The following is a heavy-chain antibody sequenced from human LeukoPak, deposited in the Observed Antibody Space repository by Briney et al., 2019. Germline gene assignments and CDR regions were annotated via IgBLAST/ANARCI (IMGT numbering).Heavy chain of an antibody. D-gene: IGHD6-13*01. CDR1: GGSISSGDYY. Sequence: SETLSLTCTVSGGSISSGDYYWSWIRQPPGKGLEWIGYIYYSGSTYYNPSLKSRVTISVDTSKNQFSLKLSSVTAADTAVYYCARGRQLVPPHFDPWGQGTLVTVSS. J-gene: IGHJ5*02. CDR2: IYYSGST. CDR3: ARGRQLVPPHFDP. V-gene: IGHV4-30-4*01.